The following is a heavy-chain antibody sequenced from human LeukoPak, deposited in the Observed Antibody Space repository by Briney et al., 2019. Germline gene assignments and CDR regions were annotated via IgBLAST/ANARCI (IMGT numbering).Heavy chain of an antibody. V-gene: IGHV4-30-2*01. CDR3: ARGGYYDCFDY. Sequence: SETLSLTCAVSGGSISSGGYSWSWIRQPPGTGLEWIGYIYHSGSTYYNPSLKSRVTISVDRSKNQFSLKLSSVTAADTAVYYCARGGYYDCFDYWGQGTLVTVSS. CDR2: IYHSGST. D-gene: IGHD3-22*01. J-gene: IGHJ4*02. CDR1: GGSISSGGYS.